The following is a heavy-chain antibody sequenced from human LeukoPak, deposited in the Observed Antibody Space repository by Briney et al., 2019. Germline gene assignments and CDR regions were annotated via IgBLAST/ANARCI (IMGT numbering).Heavy chain of an antibody. CDR3: ARVIFVVVRPGWFDP. CDR2: IYHSGST. V-gene: IGHV4-4*02. CDR1: GGSISSSNW. D-gene: IGHD2-15*01. J-gene: IGHJ5*02. Sequence: PSGTLSLTCAVSGGSISSSNWWSWVRQPPGKGLEWIGEIYHSGSTNYNPSLKSRVTISVDKSKNQFSLKLSSVTAADTAVYYCARVIFVVVRPGWFDPWGQGTLVTVSS.